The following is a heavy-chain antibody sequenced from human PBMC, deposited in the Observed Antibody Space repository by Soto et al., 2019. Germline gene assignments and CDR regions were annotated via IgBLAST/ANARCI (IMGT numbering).Heavy chain of an antibody. CDR3: ARVMIAVADHFDY. CDR2: IYYSGST. Sequence: PSETLSLTCTVSGGSISSYYWSWVRQHPGKGLEWIGYIYYSGSTYYNPSLKSRVTISVDTSKNQFSLKLSSVTAADTAVYYCARVMIAVADHFDYWGQGTLVTVSS. D-gene: IGHD6-19*01. CDR1: GGSISSYY. V-gene: IGHV4-59*06. J-gene: IGHJ4*02.